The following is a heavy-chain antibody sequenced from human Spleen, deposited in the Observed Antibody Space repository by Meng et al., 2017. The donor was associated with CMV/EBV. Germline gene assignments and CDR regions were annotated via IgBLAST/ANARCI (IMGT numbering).Heavy chain of an antibody. CDR2: ISAYNGNT. V-gene: IGHV1-18*01. CDR1: GYTFTSYG. CDR3: ARQYSYGSPVGYYYYGMDV. Sequence: ASVKVSCKASGYTFTSYGISWVRQAPGQGLEWMGWISAYNGNTNYAQKLQGRVTMTTDTSTSTAYMELRSLRSDDTAVYYCARQYSYGSPVGYYYYGMDVWGQGTTVTVSS. J-gene: IGHJ6*02. D-gene: IGHD5-18*01.